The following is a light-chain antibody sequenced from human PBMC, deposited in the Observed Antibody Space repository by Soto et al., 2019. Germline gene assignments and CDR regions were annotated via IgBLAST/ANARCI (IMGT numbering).Light chain of an antibody. Sequence: EIVMTQSPATLSVSPGERATLSCRASQSVSSNLAWYQQKPGHAPRLLIYDASTSGTGIPARFSGSGSGTGFTLTISSLQSEDFEFYYCQRYNNWRFSLPFGGGTKVEIK. CDR1: QSVSSN. CDR2: DAS. J-gene: IGKJ4*01. V-gene: IGKV3-15*01. CDR3: QRYNNWRFSLP.